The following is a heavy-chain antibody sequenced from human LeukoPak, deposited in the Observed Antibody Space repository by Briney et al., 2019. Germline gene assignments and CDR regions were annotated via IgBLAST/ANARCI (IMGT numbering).Heavy chain of an antibody. V-gene: IGHV4-4*07. D-gene: IGHD3-22*01. CDR2: IYTSGST. CDR3: VETPNYYYDSSGYLR. J-gene: IGHJ1*01. Sequence: QPSETLSLTCTVSGGSISSYYWSWIRQPAGKGLEWIGRIYTSGSTNYNPSLKSRVTMSVDTSKNQFSLKLSSVTAADTAVYYCVETPNYYYDSSGYLRWGQGTLVTVSS. CDR1: GGSISSYY.